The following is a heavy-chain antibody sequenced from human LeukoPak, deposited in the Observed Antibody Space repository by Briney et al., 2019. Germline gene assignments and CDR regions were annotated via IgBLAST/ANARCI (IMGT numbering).Heavy chain of an antibody. J-gene: IGHJ4*02. D-gene: IGHD6-6*01. V-gene: IGHV3-66*01. CDR1: AFSLNAYN. CDR3: AREAPRGTSSNPYYFDS. CDR2: IYSGGST. Sequence: GGSLRLSCAASAFSLNAYNMNWVRQAPGKGLEWVSVIYSGGSTYYADSVKGRFTISRDNAKNLLYLQMNSLRAEDTAVYYCAREAPRGTSSNPYYFDSWGQGTLVTVSS.